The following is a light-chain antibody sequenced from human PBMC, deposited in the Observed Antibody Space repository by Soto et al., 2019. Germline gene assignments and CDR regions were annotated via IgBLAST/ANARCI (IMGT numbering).Light chain of an antibody. V-gene: IGLV1-51*01. CDR2: DND. CDR1: SYNIGANY. CDR3: GAWDSSLSAGV. J-gene: IGLJ2*01. Sequence: QAVVTQPTSVSAAPGQKVTISCSGSSYNIGANYVSWYQQLPGTAPKLLIYDNDKRPSGIPDRFSASKSGTSVTLGITGLQTGDEADYYCGAWDSSLSAGVFGGGTKLTVL.